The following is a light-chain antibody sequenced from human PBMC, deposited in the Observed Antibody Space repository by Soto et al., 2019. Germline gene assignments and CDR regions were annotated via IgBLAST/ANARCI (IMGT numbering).Light chain of an antibody. CDR2: DAT. Sequence: EIVLTQSPATLSLSPGERATLSCRASQSVRSLLAWYQHKPGQPPRLLIYDATNRATGVPARFSDSESVTDFTLTISSLEPEDFAVYYCQQRSNWLTFGGGTKVEIK. CDR1: QSVRSL. CDR3: QQRSNWLT. J-gene: IGKJ4*01. V-gene: IGKV3-11*01.